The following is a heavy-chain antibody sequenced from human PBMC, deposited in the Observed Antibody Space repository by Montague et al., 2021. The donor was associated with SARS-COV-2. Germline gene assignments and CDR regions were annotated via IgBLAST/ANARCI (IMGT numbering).Heavy chain of an antibody. V-gene: IGHV3-23*01. CDR1: GFSFSAYA. CDR2: ITPGGDIP. J-gene: IGHJ5*02. D-gene: IGHD5-24*01. Sequence: SLRLSCAASGFSFSAYAMSWVRQAPGKGLKWVSAITPGGDIPYYADSVRGRFTISRDNARNTVYLQMGSLRVEDTAVYYCVKDTDGSFDPWGLGTLVTVSS. CDR3: VKDTDGSFDP.